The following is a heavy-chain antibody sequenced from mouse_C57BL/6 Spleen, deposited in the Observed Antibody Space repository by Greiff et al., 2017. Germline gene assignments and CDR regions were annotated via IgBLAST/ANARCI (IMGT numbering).Heavy chain of an antibody. Sequence: VQLQQSGAELARPGASVTMSCKASGYTFTSYTMHWVKQRPGQGLEWIGSINPSSGYTNYNQKFKDKATLTADKSSSTAYMQLSSLTSEDSADYYCAREGTGGLLDYWGQGTTLTVSS. J-gene: IGHJ2*01. V-gene: IGHV1-4*01. CDR3: AREGTGGLLDY. CDR2: INPSSGYT. D-gene: IGHD3-1*01. CDR1: GYTFTSYT.